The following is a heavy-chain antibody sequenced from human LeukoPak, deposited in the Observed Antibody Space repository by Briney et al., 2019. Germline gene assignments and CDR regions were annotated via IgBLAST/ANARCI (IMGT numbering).Heavy chain of an antibody. V-gene: IGHV4-59*11. CDR1: GGSISSHY. Sequence: SETLSLTCTVSGGSISSHYWSWIRQPPGKGLEWIGYIYYSGSTNYNPSLKSRVTTSVDTSKNQFSLKLSFVTAADTAVYYCARVTRDGGWYGIDYWGQGTLVTVSS. CDR3: ARVTRDGGWYGIDY. J-gene: IGHJ4*02. D-gene: IGHD6-19*01. CDR2: IYYSGST.